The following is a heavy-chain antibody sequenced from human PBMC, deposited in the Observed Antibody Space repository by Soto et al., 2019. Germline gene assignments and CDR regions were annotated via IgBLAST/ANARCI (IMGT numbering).Heavy chain of an antibody. Sequence: SETLSLTCAVYGGSFSGYYWSWIRQPPGKGLEWIGEINHSGSTNYNPSLKSRVTISVDTSKNQFSLKLSSVTAADTAVYYCARTYYDILTGYYSMYYFDYWGQGTLVTVSS. CDR1: GGSFSGYY. J-gene: IGHJ4*02. V-gene: IGHV4-34*01. D-gene: IGHD3-9*01. CDR2: INHSGST. CDR3: ARTYYDILTGYYSMYYFDY.